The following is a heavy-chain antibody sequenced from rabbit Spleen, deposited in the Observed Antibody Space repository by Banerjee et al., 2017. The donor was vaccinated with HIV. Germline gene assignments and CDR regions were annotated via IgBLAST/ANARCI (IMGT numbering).Heavy chain of an antibody. J-gene: IGHJ6*01. Sequence: QEQLVESGGGLVTLGGSLKLSCKASGIDFNSYGISWVRQAPGKGLEWIAYIYPDYGSTDYASWVNGRFTISLDNAQNTVFLQMTSLTAADTATYFCARASNSDGRVYARGFGLWGPGTLVTVS. CDR3: ARASNSDGRVYARGFGL. V-gene: IGHV1S47*01. D-gene: IGHD6-1*01. CDR1: GIDFNSYG. CDR2: IYPDYGST.